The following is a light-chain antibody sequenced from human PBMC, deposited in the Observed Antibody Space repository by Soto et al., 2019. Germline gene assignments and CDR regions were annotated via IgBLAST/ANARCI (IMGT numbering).Light chain of an antibody. Sequence: AIRLSSPPSSLYSSTGDRVTITCRASQGISSYLAWYQQKPGKAPKLLIYAASTLQSGVPSRFSGSGSGTDFTLTISCLQSEDFATYYCQQYYSYPITFGQGTRLEIK. J-gene: IGKJ5*01. CDR3: QQYYSYPIT. CDR1: QGISSY. V-gene: IGKV1-8*01. CDR2: AAS.